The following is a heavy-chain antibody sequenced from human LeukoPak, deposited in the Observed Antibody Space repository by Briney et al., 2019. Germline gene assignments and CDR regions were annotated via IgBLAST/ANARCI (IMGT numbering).Heavy chain of an antibody. CDR3: ARNGKYYDFWSGPAGDNWFDP. Sequence: ASVKVSCKASGYIFTSYGISWVRQAPGQGLEWMGGIIPIFGTANYAQKFQGRVTITTDESTSTAYMELSSLRSEDTAVYYCARNGKYYDFWSGPAGDNWFDPWGQGTLVTVSS. V-gene: IGHV1-69*05. D-gene: IGHD3-3*01. CDR1: GYIFTSYG. CDR2: IIPIFGTA. J-gene: IGHJ5*02.